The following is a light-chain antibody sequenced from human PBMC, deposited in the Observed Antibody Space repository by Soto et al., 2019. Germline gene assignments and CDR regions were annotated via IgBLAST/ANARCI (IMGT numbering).Light chain of an antibody. CDR2: GAS. V-gene: IGKV3-20*01. J-gene: IGKJ2*01. Sequence: EIVLTQSPGTLSLSPGERANLSCMASQTLTTRFLAWYQQKPGQAPRLLIYGASSRATGIPDRFSGSGSGTEYTLTISRLEPEDFAVYSCQQYADLPYTFGQGTTLEIK. CDR1: QTLTTRF. CDR3: QQYADLPYT.